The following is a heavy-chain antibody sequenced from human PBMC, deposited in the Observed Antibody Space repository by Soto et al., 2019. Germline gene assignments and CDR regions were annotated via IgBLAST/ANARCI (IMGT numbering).Heavy chain of an antibody. Sequence: QVQLVQSGAEVKKPGSSVKVSCKASGGTFSSYTISWVRQAPGQGLEWMGRIIPILGIANYAQKFQGRVTITADKSTSTAYMELSSLRSEDTAVYYCARDSSGRDRDGSDYWGQGTLVTVSS. V-gene: IGHV1-69*08. CDR2: IIPILGIA. J-gene: IGHJ4*02. CDR1: GGTFSSYT. CDR3: ARDSSGRDRDGSDY. D-gene: IGHD2-15*01.